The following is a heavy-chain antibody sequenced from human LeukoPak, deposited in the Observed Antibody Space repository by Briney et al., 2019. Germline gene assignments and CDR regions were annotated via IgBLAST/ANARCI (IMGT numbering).Heavy chain of an antibody. J-gene: IGHJ3*02. CDR3: ARVPNYGDYPDAFDI. CDR2: INAGNGNT. V-gene: IGHV1-3*01. D-gene: IGHD4-17*01. CDR1: GYSFTTHW. Sequence: GESLKISCKASGYSFTTHWIGWVRQKPGKGLEWMGWINAGNGNTKYSQKFQGRVTITRDTSASTAYMELSSLRSEDTAVYYCARVPNYGDYPDAFDIWGQGTMVTVS.